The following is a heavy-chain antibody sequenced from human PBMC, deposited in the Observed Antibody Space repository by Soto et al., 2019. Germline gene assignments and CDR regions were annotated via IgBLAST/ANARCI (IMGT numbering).Heavy chain of an antibody. D-gene: IGHD6-6*01. J-gene: IGHJ6*02. CDR1: GYSFTSYW. CDR2: IYPGDSDT. CDR3: ARHGLRRQLVPQVGYYYYGMDV. Sequence: GESLKISCKGSGYSFTSYWIGWVRQMPGKGLEWMGIIYPGDSDTRYSPSFQGQVTISADKSISTAYLQWSSLKASDTAMYYCARHGLRRQLVPQVGYYYYGMDVWGQGTTVTSP. V-gene: IGHV5-51*01.